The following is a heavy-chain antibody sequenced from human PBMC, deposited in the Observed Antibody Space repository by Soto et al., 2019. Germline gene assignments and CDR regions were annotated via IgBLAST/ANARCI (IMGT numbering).Heavy chain of an antibody. D-gene: IGHD1-26*01. J-gene: IGHJ4*02. CDR3: TSDLRWEFFRGNY. CDR1: GFTCPNAW. CDR2: IKSKTDGETT. V-gene: IGHV3-15*01. Sequence: PGWSLRLSCAAYGFTCPNAWMSWVRQAPGEGLEWVGRIKSKTDGETTDYAAPVKGRFTISRDDSSNMLYLQMNSLKTEDTAVYYCTSDLRWEFFRGNYWGQGTLVTVSS.